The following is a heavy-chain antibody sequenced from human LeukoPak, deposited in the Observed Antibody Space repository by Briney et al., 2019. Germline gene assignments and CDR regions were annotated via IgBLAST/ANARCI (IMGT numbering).Heavy chain of an antibody. CDR1: GFTSSSYA. D-gene: IGHD2-21*02. V-gene: IGHV3-64*01. Sequence: GGSLRLSCAASGFTSSSYAMHWVRQAPGKGLEYVSAISSNGGSTYYANSVKGRFTISRDNSKNTLYLQMGSLRAEDMAVYYCARGAAYCGGDCYQTYYFDYWGQGTLVTVSS. CDR2: ISSNGGST. J-gene: IGHJ4*02. CDR3: ARGAAYCGGDCYQTYYFDY.